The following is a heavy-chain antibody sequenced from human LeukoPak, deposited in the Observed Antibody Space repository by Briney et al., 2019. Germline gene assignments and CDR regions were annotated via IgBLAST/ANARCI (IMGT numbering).Heavy chain of an antibody. D-gene: IGHD1-26*01. Sequence: SVKVSCRTSGFTFTSSAMQWVRQARGQRLEWIGWIVVGSGNTNYAQKFQERATFTRDMSTSTAYMELSSLRSKDTAVYYCAAANKGSYYDGYYWGQGTPVTVSS. CDR1: GFTFTSSA. J-gene: IGHJ1*01. CDR2: IVVGSGNT. V-gene: IGHV1-58*02. CDR3: AAANKGSYYDGYY.